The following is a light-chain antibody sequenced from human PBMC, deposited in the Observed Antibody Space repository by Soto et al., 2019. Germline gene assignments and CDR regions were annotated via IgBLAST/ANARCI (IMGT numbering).Light chain of an antibody. CDR2: TAS. Sequence: FLSASVGDRVTITCRASQGISSYLAWYQQKPGKAPKLLIYTASTLQSGVPSRFSGSGSGAEFTLTIRGLQPEDFATYYCQQLNSYPYSFGQGTKVDIK. CDR3: QQLNSYPYS. J-gene: IGKJ2*03. CDR1: QGISSY. V-gene: IGKV1-9*01.